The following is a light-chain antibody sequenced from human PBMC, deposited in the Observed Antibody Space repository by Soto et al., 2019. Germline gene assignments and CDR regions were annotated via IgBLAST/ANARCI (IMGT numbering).Light chain of an antibody. V-gene: IGKV1-39*01. Sequence: DVRMTVVQSKLAESVGGRITITCRASQSISTYLNWYQQKPGKGPKLLIYLTSSLQSGVPSRFSGGGSGTDFTLTISSLQPEDFATYYCQQSYSIPLIFGGGTKVDIK. CDR2: LTS. CDR3: QQSYSIPLI. CDR1: QSISTY. J-gene: IGKJ4*01.